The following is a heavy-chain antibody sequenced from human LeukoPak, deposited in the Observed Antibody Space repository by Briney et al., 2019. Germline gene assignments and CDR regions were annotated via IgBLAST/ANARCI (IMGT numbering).Heavy chain of an antibody. J-gene: IGHJ5*02. Sequence: SETLSLTCTVSGGSISSYYWGWIRQPPGKGLEWIGYIYYSGSTNYNPSLKSRVTISVDTSKNQFSLKLSSVTAADTAVYYCARGRTGALRFLEWFPNWFDPWGQGTLVTVSS. D-gene: IGHD3-3*01. CDR3: ARGRTGALRFLEWFPNWFDP. CDR1: GGSISSYY. CDR2: IYYSGST. V-gene: IGHV4-59*12.